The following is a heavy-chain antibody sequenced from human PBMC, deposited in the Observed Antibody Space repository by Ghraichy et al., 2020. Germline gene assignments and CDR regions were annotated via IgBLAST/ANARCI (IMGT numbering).Heavy chain of an antibody. CDR2: ISGSGGST. CDR1: GFTFSSYA. CDR3: AKVGSNKDFQH. Sequence: GGSLRLSCAASGFTFSSYAMRWVRQAPGKELEWVSGISGSGGSTSYADSVKGRFTISRDNSINTLYLQMNSLRADDTAVYYCAKVGSNKDFQHWGQGTLVTVSS. J-gene: IGHJ1*01. V-gene: IGHV3-23*01. D-gene: IGHD3-10*01.